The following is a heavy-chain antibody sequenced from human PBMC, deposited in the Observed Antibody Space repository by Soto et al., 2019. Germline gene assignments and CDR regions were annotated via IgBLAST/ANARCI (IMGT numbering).Heavy chain of an antibody. CDR1: GFTVSSNY. Sequence: GGSLRLSCAASGFTVSSNYMSWVRQAPGKGLEWVSVIYSGGSTYYADSVKGRFTISRDNSKNTLYLQMNSLRAEDTAVYYCARESSYDFWSGYSEYYFDFWGQGTLVTVSS. J-gene: IGHJ4*02. CDR3: ARESSYDFWSGYSEYYFDF. D-gene: IGHD3-3*01. CDR2: IYSGGST. V-gene: IGHV3-53*05.